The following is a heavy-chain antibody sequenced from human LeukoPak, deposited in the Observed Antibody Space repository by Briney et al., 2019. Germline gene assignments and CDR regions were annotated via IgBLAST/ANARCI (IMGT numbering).Heavy chain of an antibody. V-gene: IGHV3-13*04. CDR1: GFIFSSYD. J-gene: IGHJ4*02. D-gene: IGHD4-23*01. CDR3: ATSNGGKYEY. Sequence: PGGSLRLSCAAAGFIFSSYDMHWVRQGTEKGLEWVSAIGTAGDTYYPGSVKGRFTISRDNAKNSLYLQMNSLRAGDTAVYYCATSNGGKYEYWGQGTLVTVS. CDR2: IGTAGDT.